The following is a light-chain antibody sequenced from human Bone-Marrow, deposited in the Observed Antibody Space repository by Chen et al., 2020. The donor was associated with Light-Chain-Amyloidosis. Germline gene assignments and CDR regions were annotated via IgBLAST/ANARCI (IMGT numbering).Light chain of an antibody. CDR2: ADD. Sequence: FMLTQPHSVSESPGKSVIISCTRSSGSLATNYVQWYLQRPGRSPTTGIYADDQRPSGGPDRFTGSIDRSANSASLTISGLKTEDEADYNCQSYQGSSQGVFGGGTKLTVL. V-gene: IGLV6-57*01. CDR1: SGSLATNY. CDR3: QSYQGSSQGV. J-gene: IGLJ3*02.